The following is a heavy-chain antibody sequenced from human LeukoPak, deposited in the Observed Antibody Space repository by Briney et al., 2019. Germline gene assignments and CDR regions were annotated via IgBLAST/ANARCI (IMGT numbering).Heavy chain of an antibody. CDR2: ISGSGGGT. CDR1: GFTFSSYA. J-gene: IGHJ4*02. D-gene: IGHD1-1*01. V-gene: IGHV3-23*01. CDR3: AKDSRATGTTGH. Sequence: GGSLRLSCAASGFTFSSYAMSWVRQAPGKGLEWVSAISGSGGGTYYADSVKGRFTISRDNSKNTLYLQMNSLRAEDTAVYYCAKDSRATGTTGHWGQGTLVTVSS.